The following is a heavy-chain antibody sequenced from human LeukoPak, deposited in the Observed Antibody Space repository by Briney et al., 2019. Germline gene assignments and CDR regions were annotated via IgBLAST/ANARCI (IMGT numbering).Heavy chain of an antibody. CDR1: GGTFSRYA. V-gene: IGHV1-69*05. CDR2: IIPIFGTA. J-gene: IGHJ4*02. Sequence: SVKVSCKASGGTFSRYAITWVRQAPGQGLEWMGRIIPIFGTANYAQKFQGRVTITTDESTSTAYMELSSLRSEDTAVYYCARGYCSGGSCYLDYWGQGTLVTVSS. CDR3: ARGYCSGGSCYLDY. D-gene: IGHD2-15*01.